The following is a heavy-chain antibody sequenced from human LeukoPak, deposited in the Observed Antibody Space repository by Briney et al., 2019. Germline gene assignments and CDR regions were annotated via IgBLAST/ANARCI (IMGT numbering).Heavy chain of an antibody. Sequence: QPGGSLRLSCAVSGFSIRSSWMSWVRQTPGKGLEWMADMNEDGSVTWYADSVKGRFTVSRDNAKNSVDLQMSSLRAEDTAVYYCARDPAWGAIDYWGQGTLVTVSS. CDR2: MNEDGSVT. V-gene: IGHV3-7*01. CDR1: GFSIRSSW. D-gene: IGHD7-27*01. J-gene: IGHJ4*02. CDR3: ARDPAWGAIDY.